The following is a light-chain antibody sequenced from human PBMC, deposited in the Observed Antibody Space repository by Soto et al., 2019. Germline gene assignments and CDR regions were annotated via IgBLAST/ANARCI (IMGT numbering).Light chain of an antibody. CDR3: QQYNKWPPWT. J-gene: IGKJ1*01. CDR2: GAS. CDR1: QSVSSN. V-gene: IGKV3-15*01. Sequence: EIVMTQSPATLSVSPVERATLSCRASQSVSSNFAWYQHKPGQAPRLLIYGASTRATGIPARFSGSGSGTEFTLTISSLQSEDFAVYYCQQYNKWPPWTFGQGTKVEIK.